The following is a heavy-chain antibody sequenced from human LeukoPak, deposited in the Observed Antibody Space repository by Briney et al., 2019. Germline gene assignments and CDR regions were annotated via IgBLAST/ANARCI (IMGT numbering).Heavy chain of an antibody. V-gene: IGHV3-30*18. CDR2: TSQDGFNK. CDR1: GFTFRNYG. D-gene: IGHD3-10*01. J-gene: IGHJ4*02. Sequence: PGRSLRLSCAASGFTFRNYGMHWVRQAPGKGLEWLAVTSQDGFNKYYADSVKGRLTIYRDNCKNTLYLQMNSLTGDDTAVYYCAKDSITMVRGADYWGQGTLVTVSS. CDR3: AKDSITMVRGADY.